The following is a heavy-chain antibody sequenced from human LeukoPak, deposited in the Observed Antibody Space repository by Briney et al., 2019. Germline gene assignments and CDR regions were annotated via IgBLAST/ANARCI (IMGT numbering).Heavy chain of an antibody. CDR1: GGTFSSYA. Sequence: ASVKVSCKASGGTFSSYAISWVRQAPGQGLEWMGGIIPIFGTANYAQKFQGRVTITTDESTSTAYMELSSLRSEDTAVYYCARAHGEWLIDGGGHFDYWGQGTLVTVYS. V-gene: IGHV1-69*05. D-gene: IGHD3-3*01. CDR3: ARAHGEWLIDGGGHFDY. CDR2: IIPIFGTA. J-gene: IGHJ4*02.